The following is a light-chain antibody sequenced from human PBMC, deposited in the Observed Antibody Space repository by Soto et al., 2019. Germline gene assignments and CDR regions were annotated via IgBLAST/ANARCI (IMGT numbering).Light chain of an antibody. Sequence: EIVMTQSLATLSVSPGERATLSCRASQSVSSNLAWYQQKPGQAPRLLIFGASARATGIPARFSGGGSGTEFTPTITSLQSEDFAVYYCQQYNNWPPWTFGQGTKVDIK. CDR1: QSVSSN. V-gene: IGKV3-15*01. CDR3: QQYNNWPPWT. J-gene: IGKJ1*01. CDR2: GAS.